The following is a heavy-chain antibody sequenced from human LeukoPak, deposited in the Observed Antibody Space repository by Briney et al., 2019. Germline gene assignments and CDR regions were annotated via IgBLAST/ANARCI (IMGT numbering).Heavy chain of an antibody. CDR3: AVPHTAMVAPDC. CDR1: GFTFSSYG. CDR2: ISYDGSNK. Sequence: GRSLRLSCAASGFTFSSYGMHWVRQAPGKGLEWVAVISYDGSNKYYADSVKGRFTISRDNSKNTLYLQMNSLRAEDTAVYYCAVPHTAMVAPDCGGQGTLVTVSS. D-gene: IGHD5-18*01. J-gene: IGHJ4*02. V-gene: IGHV3-30*03.